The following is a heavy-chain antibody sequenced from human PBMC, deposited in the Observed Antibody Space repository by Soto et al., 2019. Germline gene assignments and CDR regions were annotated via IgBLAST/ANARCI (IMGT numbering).Heavy chain of an antibody. Sequence: SETLSLTCAGSGGSISSSNWWSWARVPAGEGLEWIGEIYRSGSTNYNPSLKSRVTISVDKSKNQFSLKLSSVTAADTAVYYCARERYDILTGYPYYYYYGMDVWGQGTTVT. D-gene: IGHD3-9*01. CDR1: GGSISSSNW. V-gene: IGHV4-4*02. J-gene: IGHJ6*02. CDR3: ARERYDILTGYPYYYYYGMDV. CDR2: IYRSGST.